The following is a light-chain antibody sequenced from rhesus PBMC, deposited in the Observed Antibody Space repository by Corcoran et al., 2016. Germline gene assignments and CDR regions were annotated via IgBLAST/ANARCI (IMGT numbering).Light chain of an antibody. V-gene: IGKV1-25*01. Sequence: DIQMTQSPSSLSASVGDRVTITCRASQGITNDLAWYQQKPGETPKHLIYEAYRLQSGIPSRFSGSGFGTDFTLTISSLQPEDFATYYCQHYYSTPLTFGGGTKVEIK. CDR3: QHYYSTPLT. CDR1: QGITND. J-gene: IGKJ4*01. CDR2: EAY.